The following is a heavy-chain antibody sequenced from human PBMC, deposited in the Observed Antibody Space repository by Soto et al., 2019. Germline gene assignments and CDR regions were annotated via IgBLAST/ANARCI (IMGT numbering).Heavy chain of an antibody. J-gene: IGHJ6*04. CDR3: ARHGLNSSSSHGYYGMDV. D-gene: IGHD6-6*01. CDR2: IYPGDSDT. V-gene: IGHV5-51*01. Sequence: PGESLKISCKGSGYSFTSYWIGWVRQMPGKGLEWMGIIYPGDSDTRYSPSFQGQVTISADKSISTAYLQWSSLKASDTAMYYCARHGLNSSSSHGYYGMDVWGKGTTVTVSS. CDR1: GYSFTSYW.